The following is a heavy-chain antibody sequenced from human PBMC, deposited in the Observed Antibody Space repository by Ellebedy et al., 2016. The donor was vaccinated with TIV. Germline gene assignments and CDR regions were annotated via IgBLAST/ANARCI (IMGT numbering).Heavy chain of an antibody. V-gene: IGHV1-2*02. J-gene: IGHJ4*02. CDR3: AGGGYFDWRGTDY. CDR1: GYTFTSYY. CDR2: INPNSGGT. D-gene: IGHD3-9*01. Sequence: ASVKVSCKASGYTFTSYYMHWVRQAPGQGLEWMGWINPNSGGTNYAQKFQGRVTMTRDTSIRTAYMELGRLRSDDTAGYYCAGGGYFDWRGTDYWGQGTLVTVSS.